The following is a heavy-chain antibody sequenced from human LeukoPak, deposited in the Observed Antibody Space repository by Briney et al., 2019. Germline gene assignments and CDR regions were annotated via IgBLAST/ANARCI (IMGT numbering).Heavy chain of an antibody. Sequence: ASETLSLTCAVYGGSFSGYYWSWIRQPPGKGLEWIGEINHSGSTNYNPSLKSRVTISVDTSKNQFSLKLSSVTAADTAVYYCARQVVATTHRPYYFDYWGQGTLVTVSS. V-gene: IGHV4-34*01. CDR2: INHSGST. D-gene: IGHD5-12*01. CDR3: ARQVVATTHRPYYFDY. J-gene: IGHJ4*02. CDR1: GGSFSGYY.